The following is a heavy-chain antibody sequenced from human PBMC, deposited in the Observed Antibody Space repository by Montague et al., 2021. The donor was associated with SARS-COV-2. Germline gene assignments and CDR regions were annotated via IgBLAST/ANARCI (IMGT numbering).Heavy chain of an antibody. V-gene: IGHV4-39*07. CDR2: IHIGGTS. D-gene: IGHD2-15*01. CDR1: GDSISSGGYF. Sequence: SETLSLTCTVSGDSISSGGYFWGWIRQPPGKGLEWIASIHIGGTSYLNPSLKSRVTISIDTSKNQFSLNVTSVTAADTAVYYCARGRCGYLGNWGQGTLATVSS. CDR3: ARGRCGYLGN. J-gene: IGHJ4*02.